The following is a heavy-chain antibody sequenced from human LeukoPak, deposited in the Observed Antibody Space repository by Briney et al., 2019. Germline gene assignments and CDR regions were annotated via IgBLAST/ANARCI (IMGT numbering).Heavy chain of an antibody. J-gene: IGHJ4*02. Sequence: GGSLRLSCIASGFTFHDYAMSWFRQAPGKGLEWVSYISSSGNTIYYADSVKGRFTISRDNAKNSLYLQMNSLRAEDTAIYYCARDKNYYDSSGRRKVTDYWGQGTLVTVSS. CDR1: GFTFHDYA. CDR3: ARDKNYYDSSGRRKVTDY. V-gene: IGHV3-48*03. CDR2: ISSSGNTI. D-gene: IGHD3-22*01.